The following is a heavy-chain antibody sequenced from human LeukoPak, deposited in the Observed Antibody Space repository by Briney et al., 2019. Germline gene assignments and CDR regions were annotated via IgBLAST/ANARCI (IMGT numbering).Heavy chain of an antibody. CDR3: ARRGGSGRAFRY. V-gene: IGHV4-39*01. CDR2: IYYTGST. J-gene: IGHJ4*02. D-gene: IGHD1-26*01. CDR1: GASISGGTYY. Sequence: PSETLSLTCSVSGASISGGTYYWGWIRQPPGKGLEWVGTIYYTGSTYDNPSVKSRVTISVDPSQNQFSLKLSSVTAADTAVYSCARRGGSGRAFRYWGQGTLVTVSS.